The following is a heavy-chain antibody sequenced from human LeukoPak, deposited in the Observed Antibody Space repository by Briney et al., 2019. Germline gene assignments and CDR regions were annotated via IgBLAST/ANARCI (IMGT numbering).Heavy chain of an antibody. Sequence: GGSLRLSCAASGFDFTIYGMHWVRQAPAKGLEWVAVILYDGSEKFYTDSVKGRFSISRDNSRKLLYLQMNSLRTEDTAVYYCAKGSSSYGHPISPLVDYWGQGALVSVSS. D-gene: IGHD3-10*01. V-gene: IGHV3-30*18. CDR1: GFDFTIYG. CDR2: ILYDGSEK. J-gene: IGHJ4*02. CDR3: AKGSSSYGHPISPLVDY.